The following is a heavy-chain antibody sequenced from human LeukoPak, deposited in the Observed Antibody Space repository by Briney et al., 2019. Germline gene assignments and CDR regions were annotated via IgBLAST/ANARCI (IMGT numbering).Heavy chain of an antibody. V-gene: IGHV4-59*01. CDR3: ARDNEIYDFWSGYYTGWYFDL. J-gene: IGHJ2*01. D-gene: IGHD3-3*01. Sequence: SETLSLTCTVSGGSISSYYWSWIRQPPGKGLGWIGYIYYSGSTNYNPSLKSRVTISVDTSKNQFSLKLSSVTAADTAVYYCARDNEIYDFWSGYYTGWYFDLWGRGTLVTVSS. CDR2: IYYSGST. CDR1: GGSISSYY.